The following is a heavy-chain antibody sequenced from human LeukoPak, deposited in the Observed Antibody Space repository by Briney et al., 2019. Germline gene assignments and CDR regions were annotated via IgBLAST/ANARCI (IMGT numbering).Heavy chain of an antibody. Sequence: GGSLRLSCAGSGFTFSDFWMTWVRQTPGKGLEWVSSISSSSSYIYYADSVKGRFTISRDNAKNSLYLQMNSLRAEDTAVYYCARESSSWYWGQGTLVTVSS. CDR2: ISSSSSYI. CDR3: ARESSSWY. CDR1: GFTFSDFW. D-gene: IGHD6-13*01. J-gene: IGHJ4*02. V-gene: IGHV3-21*01.